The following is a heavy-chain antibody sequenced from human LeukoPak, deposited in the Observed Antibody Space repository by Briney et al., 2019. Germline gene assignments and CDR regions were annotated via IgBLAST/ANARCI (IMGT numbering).Heavy chain of an antibody. CDR3: AKRGHYSINWYHYFDY. CDR2: IASNGGSE. D-gene: IGHD6-13*01. V-gene: IGHV3-30*18. Sequence: GGSLRLSCAASGFXFTTYGLHWVRQAPGKGLEWGAAIASNGGSEYYADSVKGRFTISRDNSKNTLFLQMYSLRPDDTAVYYCAKRGHYSINWYHYFDYWGQGTLVTVSS. J-gene: IGHJ4*02. CDR1: GFXFTTYG.